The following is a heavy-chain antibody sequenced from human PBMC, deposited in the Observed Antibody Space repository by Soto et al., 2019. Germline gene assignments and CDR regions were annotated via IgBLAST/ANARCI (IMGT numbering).Heavy chain of an antibody. CDR1: GFTFSDYY. D-gene: IGHD3-16*01. Sequence: GGSLRLSCAAAGFTFSDYYMSWIRQAPGKGLEWVSYISSSGSTIYYADSVKGRFTISRDNAKNSLYLQMNSLRAEDTAVYYCARSAIMITFGGVIDAFDIWGQGTMVTVSS. CDR2: ISSSGSTI. V-gene: IGHV3-11*01. CDR3: ARSAIMITFGGVIDAFDI. J-gene: IGHJ3*02.